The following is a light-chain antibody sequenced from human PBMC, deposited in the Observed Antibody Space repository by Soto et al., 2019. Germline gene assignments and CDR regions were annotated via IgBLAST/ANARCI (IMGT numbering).Light chain of an antibody. CDR1: QSVSSN. J-gene: IGKJ2*01. CDR3: QQYNNWPPYT. Sequence: EIVMTQSPATLSVSPGERATLSCRASQSVSSNLAWYQQKPGQAPRLLIYGASTRATGIPDRFSGSGSGTEFTLTISSLQSEDFAVYDCQQYNNWPPYTFGQGTKLEIK. V-gene: IGKV3-15*01. CDR2: GAS.